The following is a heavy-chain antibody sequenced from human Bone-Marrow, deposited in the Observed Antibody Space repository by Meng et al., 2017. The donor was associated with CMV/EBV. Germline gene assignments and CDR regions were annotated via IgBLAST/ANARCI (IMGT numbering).Heavy chain of an antibody. D-gene: IGHD4-17*01. CDR1: GYTFTSYG. CDR3: ARVGASVSEFDY. CDR2: ISAYNGNT. Sequence: QGHLVQSGAGLKKPGASVTVSCKASGYTFTSYGISWVRQAPGQGLEWMGWISAYNGNTNYAQKLQGRVTMTTDTSTSTAYMELRSLRSDDTAVYYCARVGASVSEFDYWGQGTLVTVSS. J-gene: IGHJ4*02. V-gene: IGHV1-18*01.